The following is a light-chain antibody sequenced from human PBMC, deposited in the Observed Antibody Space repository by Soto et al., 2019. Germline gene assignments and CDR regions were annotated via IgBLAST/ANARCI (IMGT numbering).Light chain of an antibody. V-gene: IGKV3-20*01. Sequence: EFVMTQSPGTLSLSPGERATLSCRASQSVTNNYLAWYQQKPGQAPRLLIHGVSSRAAGIPDRFSGSGPGTDFTLTISRLEPEDFAVYYCQQYGGSPLVTFGPGTKVDIK. J-gene: IGKJ3*01. CDR2: GVS. CDR1: QSVTNNY. CDR3: QQYGGSPLVT.